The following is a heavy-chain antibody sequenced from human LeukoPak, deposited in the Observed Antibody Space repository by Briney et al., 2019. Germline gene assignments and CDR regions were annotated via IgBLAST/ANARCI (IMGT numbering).Heavy chain of an antibody. CDR1: GYTFTGYY. V-gene: IGHV1-2*02. Sequence: ASVKVSCKASGYTFTGYYMHWVRQAPGQGLEWMGWINPNSGGTNYAQKFQGRVTMTRDTSISTAYMELSRLRSDDTAVYYCARDGQQVGPEVWYYYMDVWGKGTTVTVSS. J-gene: IGHJ6*03. D-gene: IGHD2-2*01. CDR2: INPNSGGT. CDR3: ARDGQQVGPEVWYYYMDV.